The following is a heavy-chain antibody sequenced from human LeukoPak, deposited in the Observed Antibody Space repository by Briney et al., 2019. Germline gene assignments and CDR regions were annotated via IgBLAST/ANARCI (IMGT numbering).Heavy chain of an antibody. CDR3: LARSLVEVSGNYYMDV. D-gene: IGHD1-26*01. V-gene: IGHV3-23*01. CDR2: INGTAINT. CDR1: GFSIMNSA. J-gene: IGHJ6*03. Sequence: GGSLRLSCAPSGFSIMNSAMNWVRQAPGKGLEWVSAINGTAINTVYADSVKGRFTISRDYSKNTLYVQMNNLRVEDTAVYYCLARSLVEVSGNYYMDVWGKGTTVSVSS.